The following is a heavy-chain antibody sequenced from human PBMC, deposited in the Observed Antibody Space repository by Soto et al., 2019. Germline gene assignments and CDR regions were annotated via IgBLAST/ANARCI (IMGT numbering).Heavy chain of an antibody. CDR2: ISYDGSNK. V-gene: IGHV3-30*18. Sequence: GGSLRLSCAASGFTFDDYGMHWVRQAPGKGLEWVAVISYDGSNKYYADSVKGRFTISRDNSKNTLYLQMNSLRAEDTAVYYCAKLEGNFDYWGQGTLVTVSS. CDR1: GFTFDDYG. J-gene: IGHJ4*02. CDR3: AKLEGNFDY.